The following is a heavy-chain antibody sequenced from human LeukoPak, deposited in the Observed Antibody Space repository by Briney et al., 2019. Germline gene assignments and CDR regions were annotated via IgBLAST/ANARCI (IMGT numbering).Heavy chain of an antibody. CDR3: ARGGDRSSWSIDY. D-gene: IGHD6-13*01. Sequence: SETLSLTCSVSGGSIINDYWNWIRQPPGKGLEWIGYIYYTGNMLYSPPLKSRVTISVDTSKNQFSLKLKSVTAADTAVYYCARGGDRSSWSIDYWGQGTLVTVSS. J-gene: IGHJ4*02. V-gene: IGHV4-59*12. CDR2: IYYTGNM. CDR1: GGSIINDY.